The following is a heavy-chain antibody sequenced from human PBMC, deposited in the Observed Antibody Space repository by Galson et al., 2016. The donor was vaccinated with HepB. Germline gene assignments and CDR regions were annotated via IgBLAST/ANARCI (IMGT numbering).Heavy chain of an antibody. Sequence: SLRLSCAASGFPFRSYGMHWVRQVPGKGLEWVAHILYHGNLQYYAQKFQGRVTMTRDTSASTVYMDLRSLTSDDTAVYYCARDVQFRFDYWGQGTLVTVSS. D-gene: IGHD5-24*01. CDR3: ARDVQFRFDY. V-gene: IGHV3-30*03. CDR2: ILYHGNLQ. J-gene: IGHJ4*02. CDR1: GFPFRSYG.